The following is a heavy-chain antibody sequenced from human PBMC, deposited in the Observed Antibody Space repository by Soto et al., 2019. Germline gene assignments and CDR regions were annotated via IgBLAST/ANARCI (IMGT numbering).Heavy chain of an antibody. CDR2: ITGSGGST. D-gene: IGHD5-12*01. CDR1: GFTFSSYA. CDR3: AKQGPIVATITDY. Sequence: GGSLRLSCAASGFTFSSYAMTWVRQAPGKGLEWVSAITGSGGSTYYAASVRGRFTISRDNSKNTLYLQMNSLRAEDTAIYYCAKQGPIVATITDYWGQGTLVTVSS. J-gene: IGHJ4*02. V-gene: IGHV3-23*01.